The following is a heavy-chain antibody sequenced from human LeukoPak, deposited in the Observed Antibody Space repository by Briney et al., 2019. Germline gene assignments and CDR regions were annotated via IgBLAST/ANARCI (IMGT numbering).Heavy chain of an antibody. Sequence: GASVKVSCKASGYTFTSYGISWVRQAPGQGLEWMGWISAYNGNTNYAQKLQGRVTMTTDTSTSTAYMELRSLRSDDPAVYYCARRIAYCSGGSCYSAPYYYYYMDVWGKGTTVTVSS. D-gene: IGHD2-15*01. CDR3: ARRIAYCSGGSCYSAPYYYYYMDV. J-gene: IGHJ6*03. CDR2: ISAYNGNT. CDR1: GYTFTSYG. V-gene: IGHV1-18*01.